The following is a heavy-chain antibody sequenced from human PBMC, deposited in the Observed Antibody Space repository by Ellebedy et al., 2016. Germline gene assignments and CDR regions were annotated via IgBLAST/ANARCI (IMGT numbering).Heavy chain of an antibody. CDR3: ARDQLRCGGDCYSLPRYYFDY. V-gene: IGHV3-33*08. J-gene: IGHJ4*02. CDR1: GFTFSSYG. Sequence: GESLKISCAASGFTFSSYGMHWVRQAPGKGLEWVAVIGYDGSNKYYADSVKGRFTISRDNSKNTLYLQMNSLRAEDTAVYYCARDQLRCGGDCYSLPRYYFDYWGQGTLVTVSS. CDR2: IGYDGSNK. D-gene: IGHD2-21*02.